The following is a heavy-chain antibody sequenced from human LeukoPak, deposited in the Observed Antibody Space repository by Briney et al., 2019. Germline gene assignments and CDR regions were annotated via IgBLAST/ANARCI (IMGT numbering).Heavy chain of an antibody. CDR1: GGSISSYY. Sequence: SETLSLPFTVSGGSISSYYWSWVRPPPGKGLEWIGYIYYSGSTNYNPSLKSRVTISVDTSKNQFSLKLSSVTAADTAVYYCARVGYSYGFSFLDWGQGTLVTVSS. CDR2: IYYSGST. D-gene: IGHD5-18*01. J-gene: IGHJ4*02. CDR3: ARVGYSYGFSFLD. V-gene: IGHV4-59*01.